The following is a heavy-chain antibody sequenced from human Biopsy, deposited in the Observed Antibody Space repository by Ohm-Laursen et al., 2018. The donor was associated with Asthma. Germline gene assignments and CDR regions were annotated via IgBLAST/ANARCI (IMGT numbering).Heavy chain of an antibody. CDR1: GYTFNSAG. CDR2: ISVYNGNT. J-gene: IGHJ6*02. Sequence: SVKVSCKTPGYTFNSAGITWVRQAPGQGLEWMGWISVYNGNTKFAQKLQDRVTMIPDTSTSTAYMELRSLRSDDTAVYFCARAVDYSHYYGIDVWGQGTTVTVS. V-gene: IGHV1-18*01. D-gene: IGHD3-10*01. CDR3: ARAVDYSHYYGIDV.